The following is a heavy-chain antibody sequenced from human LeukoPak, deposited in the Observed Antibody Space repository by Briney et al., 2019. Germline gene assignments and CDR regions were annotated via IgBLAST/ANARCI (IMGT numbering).Heavy chain of an antibody. J-gene: IGHJ4*02. V-gene: IGHV1-69*13. D-gene: IGHD3-22*01. Sequence: SVKVSCKASGGTLSSYAISWVRQAPGQGLEWMGGIIPIFGTANYAQKFQGRVTITADESTSTAYMELSSLRSEDTAVYYCAHDSSGYQYYFDYWGQGTLVTASS. CDR3: AHDSSGYQYYFDY. CDR1: GGTLSSYA. CDR2: IIPIFGTA.